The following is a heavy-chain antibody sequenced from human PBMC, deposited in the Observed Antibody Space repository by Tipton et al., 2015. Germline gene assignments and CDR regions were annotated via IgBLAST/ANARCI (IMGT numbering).Heavy chain of an antibody. CDR1: GGSITSSYYY. CDR2: INYSGRT. J-gene: IGHJ3*02. D-gene: IGHD4-17*01. V-gene: IGHV4-39*01. Sequence: TLSLTCTVPGGSITSSYYYWGWIRQPPGKGLEWFGIINYSGRTYYNPSLKGRVTISVDTSKKQLSLNLTSVTAADTAVYYCAGYYHDAFEIWGQGTTVTVSS. CDR3: AGYYHDAFEI.